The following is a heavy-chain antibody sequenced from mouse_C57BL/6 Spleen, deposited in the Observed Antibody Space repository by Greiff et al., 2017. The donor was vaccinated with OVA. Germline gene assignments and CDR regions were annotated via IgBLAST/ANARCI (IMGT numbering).Heavy chain of an antibody. D-gene: IGHD2-4*01. V-gene: IGHV1-61*01. Sequence: QVQLQQPGAELVRPGSSVKLSCKASGYTFTSYWMDWVKQRPGQGLEWIGNIYPSDSETHYNQKFKDKATLTVDKSSSTAYMQLSSLTSEDSAVYYCARKEDDYDGGYYFDYWGQGTTLTVSS. CDR3: ARKEDDYDGGYYFDY. J-gene: IGHJ2*01. CDR1: GYTFTSYW. CDR2: IYPSDSET.